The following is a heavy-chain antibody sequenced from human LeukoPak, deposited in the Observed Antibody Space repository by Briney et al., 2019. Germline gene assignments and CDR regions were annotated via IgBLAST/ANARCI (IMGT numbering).Heavy chain of an antibody. V-gene: IGHV3-48*03. Sequence: GGSLRLSCAASGFTFSSYEMNWVRQAPGKGLEWVSHISSSGSTIYYADSVKGRFTISRDNAKNSLYLQMNSLRAEDTAVYYCAELGVTMIGGVWGKGTTVTISS. D-gene: IGHD3-10*02. J-gene: IGHJ6*04. CDR1: GFTFSSYE. CDR3: AELGVTMIGGV. CDR2: ISSSGSTI.